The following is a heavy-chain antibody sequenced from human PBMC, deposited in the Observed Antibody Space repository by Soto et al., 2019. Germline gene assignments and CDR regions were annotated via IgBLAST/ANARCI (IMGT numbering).Heavy chain of an antibody. D-gene: IGHD1-7*01. J-gene: IGHJ6*02. CDR2: IVVGSGNT. CDR3: AAGWGWNYGYYYYGMDV. V-gene: IGHV1-58*01. CDR1: GFTFTSSA. Sequence: ASVKVSCKASGFTFTSSAVQWVRQARGQRLEWIGWIVVGSGNTNYAQKFQERVTITRDMSTSTAYMELSSLRSEDTAVSYCAAGWGWNYGYYYYGMDVWGQGTTVTVSS.